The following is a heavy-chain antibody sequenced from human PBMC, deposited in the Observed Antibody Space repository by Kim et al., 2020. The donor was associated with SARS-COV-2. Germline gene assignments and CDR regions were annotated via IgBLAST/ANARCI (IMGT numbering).Heavy chain of an antibody. CDR2: ISGRSRAI. D-gene: IGHD4-17*01. CDR3: ARDLYGDYAVDY. CDR1: GFTFSSYS. V-gene: IGHV3-48*02. J-gene: IGHJ4*02. Sequence: GGSLRLSCVASGFTFSSYSMNWVRQAPGKGLEWVSYISGRSRAIYYADSVKGRFTISRDNAKNSLYLQMNSLRDEDSAVYYCARDLYGDYAVDYWGQGTPVTVSS.